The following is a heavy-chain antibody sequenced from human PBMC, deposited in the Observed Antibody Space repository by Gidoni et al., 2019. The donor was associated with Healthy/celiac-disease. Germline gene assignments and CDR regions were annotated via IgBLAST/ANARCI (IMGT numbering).Heavy chain of an antibody. CDR2: IRSKANSYAT. V-gene: IGHV3-73*02. CDR1: GFTFSGSA. Sequence: EVQLVESGGGLVQPGGSRQLSCAASGFTFSGSAMHWVPQASGKGLKCVCRIRSKANSYATAYAASVKGRFTISSDDSKNTAYLQMNSPKTEDTAVYYCTRLDYGDWFDYWGQGTLVTVSS. CDR3: TRLDYGDWFDY. J-gene: IGHJ4*02. D-gene: IGHD4-17*01.